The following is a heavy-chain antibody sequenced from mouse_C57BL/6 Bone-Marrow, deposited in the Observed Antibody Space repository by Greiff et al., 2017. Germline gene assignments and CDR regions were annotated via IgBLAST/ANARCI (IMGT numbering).Heavy chain of an antibody. Sequence: EVQRVESGGGLVQPGGSLKLSCAASGFTFSDYYMYWVRQTPEKRLEWVAYISNGGGSTYYPDTVKGRFTISRDNAKNTLFLQMTSLRSEDTAMYYCAKTAQALYYFDCWGQGTTLTVSS. J-gene: IGHJ2*01. D-gene: IGHD3-2*02. CDR1: GFTFSDYY. V-gene: IGHV5-12*03. CDR2: ISNGGGST. CDR3: AKTAQALYYFDC.